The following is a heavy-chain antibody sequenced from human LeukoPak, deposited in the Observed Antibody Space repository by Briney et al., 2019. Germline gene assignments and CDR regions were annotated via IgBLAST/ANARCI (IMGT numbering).Heavy chain of an antibody. CDR1: GYTFTGYY. D-gene: IGHD5-12*01. J-gene: IGHJ4*02. Sequence: GASVKVSCKASGYTFTGYYMHWVRQAPGQGLEWMGWINPNTGDINYAQKFQGRVTMTRDTSISTAYMELSRLKSDDTAVYSCARDTSGSHGYWGPDYWGQGTLVTISS. V-gene: IGHV1-2*02. CDR2: INPNTGDI. CDR3: ARDTSGSHGYWGPDY.